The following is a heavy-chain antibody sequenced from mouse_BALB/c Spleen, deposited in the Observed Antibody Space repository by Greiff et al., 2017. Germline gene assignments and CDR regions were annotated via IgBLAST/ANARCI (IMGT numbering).Heavy chain of an antibody. D-gene: IGHD1-1*01. CDR3: ARFGDYYGSSYYFDY. Sequence: EVQRVESGAELVKPGASVKLSCTASGFNIKDTYMHWVKQRPEQGLEWIGRIDPANGNTKYDPKFQGKATITADTSSNTAYLQLSSLTSEDTAVYYCARFGDYYGSSYYFDYWGQGTTLTVSS. V-gene: IGHV14-3*02. CDR1: GFNIKDTY. J-gene: IGHJ2*01. CDR2: IDPANGNT.